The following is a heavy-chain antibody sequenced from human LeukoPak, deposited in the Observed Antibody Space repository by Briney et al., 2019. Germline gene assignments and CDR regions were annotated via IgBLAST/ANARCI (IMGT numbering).Heavy chain of an antibody. V-gene: IGHV3-33*01. D-gene: IGHD2-15*01. Sequence: GRSLRFSCAASGFTFSSYGMHWVRQAPGKGPEWVAVIWYDGSNKYYADSVKGRFTISRDNSKNTLYLQMNSLRAEDTAVYYCARRGRVAATLFDYWGQGTLVTVSS. CDR2: IWYDGSNK. J-gene: IGHJ4*02. CDR1: GFTFSSYG. CDR3: ARRGRVAATLFDY.